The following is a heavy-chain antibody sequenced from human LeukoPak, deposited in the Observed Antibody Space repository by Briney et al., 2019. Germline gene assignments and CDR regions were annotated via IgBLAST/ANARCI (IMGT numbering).Heavy chain of an antibody. CDR1: GFTFSSYW. D-gene: IGHD6-13*01. V-gene: IGHV3-7*01. CDR3: ARGPYRIYSSSRNWFDP. Sequence: GGSLRLSCAASGFTFSSYWMSWVRQAPGKGLEGVANIKQDGSEKYYVDSVKGRFTISRDNAKNSLYLQMNSLRAEDTAVYYCARGPYRIYSSSRNWFDPWGQGTLVTVSS. J-gene: IGHJ5*02. CDR2: IKQDGSEK.